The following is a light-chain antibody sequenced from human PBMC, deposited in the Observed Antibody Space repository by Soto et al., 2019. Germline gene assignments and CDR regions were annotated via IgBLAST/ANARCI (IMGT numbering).Light chain of an antibody. J-gene: IGKJ2*01. Sequence: EIVLTQSPGTLSLSPGERATLSCRASQSVNSNYLAWHQQKPGQAPRLLIYGAFNRATGIPARFSGSGSGTDFTLTISSLEPEDFVTYYCQQYDSYPYTFGQGTKVDI. V-gene: IGKV3-20*01. CDR1: QSVNSNY. CDR3: QQYDSYPYT. CDR2: GAF.